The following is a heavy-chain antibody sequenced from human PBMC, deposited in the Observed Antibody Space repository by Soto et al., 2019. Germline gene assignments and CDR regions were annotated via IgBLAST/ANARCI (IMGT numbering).Heavy chain of an antibody. D-gene: IGHD2-15*01. CDR1: GYTFSDYA. Sequence: QVQLVQSGGEVKKPGASVKVSCQASGYTFSDYAISWVRQAPGQGLEWMGWISASTRNTDQVQNFQGRVSMTLDTSTNAAYMELRSLRSDDTAVYYCVRCYCSVGSCYACWHFDLWGRGTLVTVSS. CDR2: ISASTRNT. V-gene: IGHV1-18*01. CDR3: VRCYCSVGSCYACWHFDL. J-gene: IGHJ2*01.